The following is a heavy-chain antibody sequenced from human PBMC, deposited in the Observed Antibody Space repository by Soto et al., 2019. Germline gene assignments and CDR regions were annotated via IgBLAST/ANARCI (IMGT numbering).Heavy chain of an antibody. V-gene: IGHV3-74*01. J-gene: IGHJ6*02. CDR3: ARTSGGYYYYYGMDV. Sequence: PGGSLRLSCAASGFTFSSYWMHWVHQAPGKGLVWVSRINSDGSSTSYADSVKGRFTIPRDNAKNTLYLQMNSLRAEDTAVYYCARTSGGYYYYYGMDVWGQGTTVTVSS. D-gene: IGHD1-26*01. CDR1: GFTFSSYW. CDR2: INSDGSST.